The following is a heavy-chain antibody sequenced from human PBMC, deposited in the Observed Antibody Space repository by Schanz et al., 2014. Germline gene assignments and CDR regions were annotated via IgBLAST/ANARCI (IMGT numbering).Heavy chain of an antibody. CDR2: MNPNSGTT. J-gene: IGHJ4*02. Sequence: QVQLVQSGAEVKKPGASVKVSCKASGYTFTSSGFSWVRQAPGQGLEWMGWMNPNSGTTGYAQKFQGRVTMTRNTSTSTAYMELWRLGSEDTAMYYCASDGSGRYTGFDYWGQGTLVTVSS. V-gene: IGHV1-8*02. CDR1: GYTFTSSG. D-gene: IGHD1-26*01. CDR3: ASDGSGRYTGFDY.